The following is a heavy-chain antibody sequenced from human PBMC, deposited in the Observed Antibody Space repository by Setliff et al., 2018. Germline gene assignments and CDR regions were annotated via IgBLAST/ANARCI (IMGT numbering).Heavy chain of an antibody. CDR2: INPNSGGT. D-gene: IGHD3-10*01. CDR3: ARDGMVRGVRDYYGMDV. V-gene: IGHV1-2*04. CDR1: GYTFTGYY. Sequence: GASVKVSCKASGYTFTGYYMHWVRQAPGQGLEWMGWINPNSGGTNYAQKFQGWVTMTRDTSISTAYMELSRLRSDDTAVYYCARDGMVRGVRDYYGMDVWGQGTTVTVSS. J-gene: IGHJ6*02.